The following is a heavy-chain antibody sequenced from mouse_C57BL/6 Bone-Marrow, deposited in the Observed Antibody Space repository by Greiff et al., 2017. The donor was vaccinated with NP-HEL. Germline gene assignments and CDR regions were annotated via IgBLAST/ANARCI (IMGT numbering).Heavy chain of an antibody. CDR1: GYTFTDYE. J-gene: IGHJ2*01. CDR3: TRDSSGLGY. V-gene: IGHV1-15*01. CDR2: IDPETGGT. Sequence: QLQESGAELVRPGASVTLSCKASGYTFTDYEMHWVKQTPVHGLEWIGAIDPETGGTAYNQKFKGKAILTADKSSSTAYMELRSLTSEDSAVYYCTRDSSGLGYWGQGTTLTVSS. D-gene: IGHD3-2*02.